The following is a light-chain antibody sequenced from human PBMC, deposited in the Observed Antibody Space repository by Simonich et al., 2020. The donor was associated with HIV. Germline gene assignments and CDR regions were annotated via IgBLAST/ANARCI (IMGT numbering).Light chain of an antibody. J-gene: IGKJ5*01. V-gene: IGKV4-1*01. CDR2: WAS. CDR1: QNVLYSSNNKNY. Sequence: DIVMTQSPDSLAVSLGERATINCKSSQNVLYSSNNKNYLAWYQQKPGQPPKLLIYWASTRESGVPDRFSGSGSGTEFTLTISSIQSEDFAVYYCQQYNTWVSITFGQGTRLEMK. CDR3: QQYNTWVSIT.